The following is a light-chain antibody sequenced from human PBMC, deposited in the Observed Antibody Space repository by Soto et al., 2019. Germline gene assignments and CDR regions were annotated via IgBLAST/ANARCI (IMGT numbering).Light chain of an antibody. CDR1: SSDVGGYKY. CDR3: SSYAGINNLGV. CDR2: EVN. J-gene: IGLJ1*01. Sequence: QAALTPPPSSSGSPGQSVTISCTGTSSDVGGYKYVSWYQHHPRKAPKLMIFEVNTRPSGVPDRFSGSKSGNTASLTVSGLQAEDEADYYCSSYAGINNLGVFGTGTKLTV. V-gene: IGLV2-8*01.